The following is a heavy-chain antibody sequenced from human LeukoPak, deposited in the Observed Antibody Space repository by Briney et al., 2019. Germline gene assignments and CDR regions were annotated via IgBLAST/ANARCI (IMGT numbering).Heavy chain of an antibody. D-gene: IGHD3-16*01. CDR2: ISGYNGNT. CDR3: ARDTLGEYDY. V-gene: IGHV1-18*01. J-gene: IGHJ4*02. CDR1: GYTFTSNG. Sequence: ASVEVSCKASGYTFTSNGISWVRQAPGQGLEWMGWISGYNGNTKYVQKFQGRVTMTTDTSTSTVYMELRSLTSDDTAVYYCARDTLGEYDYWGQGSLVTVSS.